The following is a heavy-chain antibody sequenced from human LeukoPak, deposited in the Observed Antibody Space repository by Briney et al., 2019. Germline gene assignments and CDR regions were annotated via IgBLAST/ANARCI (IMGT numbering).Heavy chain of an antibody. J-gene: IGHJ4*02. CDR1: GGSSVSSGGYY. CDR2: FYHRA. Sequence: SQTLSPTCTVSGGSSVSSGGYYWTWIRQHPEKGLEWIGYFYHRASYNPSLKGRVTISIDTSKNQFSLRLTSVTAADTALYYCVREGEYGEDYYWGQGIQVIVSA. D-gene: IGHD4-17*01. V-gene: IGHV4-31*03. CDR3: VREGEYGEDYY.